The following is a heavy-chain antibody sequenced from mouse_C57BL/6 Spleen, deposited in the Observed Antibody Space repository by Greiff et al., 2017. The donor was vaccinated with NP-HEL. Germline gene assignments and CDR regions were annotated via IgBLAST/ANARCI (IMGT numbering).Heavy chain of an antibody. CDR2: IYPGSGNT. CDR3: ARGGY. CDR1: GYTFTDYY. J-gene: IGHJ2*01. Sequence: QVHVKQSGAELVRPGASVKLSCKASGYTFTDYYINWVKQRPGQGLEWIARIYPGSGNTYYNEKFKGKATLPAEKSSSTAYMQLSSLTSEDSAVYFCARGGYWGQGTTLTVSS. V-gene: IGHV1-76*01.